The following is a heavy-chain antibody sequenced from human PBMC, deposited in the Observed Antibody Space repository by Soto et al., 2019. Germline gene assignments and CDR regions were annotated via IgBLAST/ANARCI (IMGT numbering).Heavy chain of an antibody. D-gene: IGHD4-4*01. CDR2: IYYSGST. V-gene: IGHV4-31*03. J-gene: IGHJ2*01. CDR1: GGSISSGGYY. CDR3: ARYPHDSNYWYFDL. Sequence: QVQLQESGPGLVKPSQTLSLTCTVSGGSISSGGYYWSWIRQHPGKGLEWIGYIYYSGSTYYNPSIKSRVTISVETSKNQFSLKLSSATAADTAVYYCARYPHDSNYWYFDLWGRRTLVTVSS.